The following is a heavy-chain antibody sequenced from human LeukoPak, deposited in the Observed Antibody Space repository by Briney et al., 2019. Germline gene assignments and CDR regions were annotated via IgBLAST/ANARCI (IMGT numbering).Heavy chain of an antibody. CDR3: AKAPMEDSWYIHFDY. Sequence: PGGSLRLSCAASGFTFSSYAMSRVRQAPGKGLEWVSAITNRGDNTYYADSVKGRFTISRDNSKNTLYLQINSLRAEDTAIYYCAKAPMEDSWYIHFDYWGQGTLVTVSS. V-gene: IGHV3-23*01. CDR1: GFTFSSYA. J-gene: IGHJ4*02. CDR2: ITNRGDNT. D-gene: IGHD6-13*01.